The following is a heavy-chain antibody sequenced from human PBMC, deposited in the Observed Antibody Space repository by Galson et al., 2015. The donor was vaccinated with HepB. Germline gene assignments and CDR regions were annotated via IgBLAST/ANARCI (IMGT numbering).Heavy chain of an antibody. Sequence: SVKVSCKASGYTFTSKGISWVRQAPGQGLEWMGWISTKSGNTNYVQKLQGRVTMIRDTSTSTAYMELRSLRSDDTAVYYCARDVDHRFDHWGQGTLVTVSP. V-gene: IGHV1-18*01. CDR1: GYTFTSKG. J-gene: IGHJ4*02. CDR2: ISTKSGNT. CDR3: ARDVDHRFDH.